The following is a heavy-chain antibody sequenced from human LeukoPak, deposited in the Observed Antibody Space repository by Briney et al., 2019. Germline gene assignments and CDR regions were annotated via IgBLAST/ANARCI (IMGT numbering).Heavy chain of an antibody. CDR2: ISDSGHRT. Sequence: PGGSLRLSCAASGFTFSSYALTWVRQAPGKGLEWVSTISDSGHRTYYSDSVKGRLTISRDNSKKTVYLQMNNLTADDTAVYYCANAYDTSGYHLENWGQGTLVTVSS. V-gene: IGHV3-23*01. CDR3: ANAYDTSGYHLEN. D-gene: IGHD3-22*01. J-gene: IGHJ4*02. CDR1: GFTFSSYA.